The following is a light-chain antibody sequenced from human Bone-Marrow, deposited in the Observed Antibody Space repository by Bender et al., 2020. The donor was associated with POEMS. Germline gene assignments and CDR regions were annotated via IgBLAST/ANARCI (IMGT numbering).Light chain of an antibody. J-gene: IGLJ2*01. CDR3: QVWDSNSDLVV. CDR2: YDS. V-gene: IGLV3-21*04. CDR1: DIGNRS. Sequence: SYVLTQTPSVSVAPGKTARITCGGHDIGNRSVHWYQQKPGQAPVLVISYDSDRPSGIPERFSGSNSGDTATLSISRVAAGDEAVYYCQVWDSNSDLVVFGGGTKLTVL.